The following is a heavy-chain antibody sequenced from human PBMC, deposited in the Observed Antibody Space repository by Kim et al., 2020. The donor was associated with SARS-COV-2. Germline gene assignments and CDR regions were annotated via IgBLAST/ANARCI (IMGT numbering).Heavy chain of an antibody. CDR3: GGMGGGSSRDYDY. CDR1: GGSISTTHYF. V-gene: IGHV4-61*05. CDR2: IHSTWGA. D-gene: IGHD2-15*01. Sequence: SETLSLTCTISGGSISTTHYFWTWIRQPPGMGLEWVGYIHSTWGASYNPSLKSRVTISVDDSKNQFSLNLTSVTNADTAVYYCGGMGGGSSRDYDYWGQG. J-gene: IGHJ4*02.